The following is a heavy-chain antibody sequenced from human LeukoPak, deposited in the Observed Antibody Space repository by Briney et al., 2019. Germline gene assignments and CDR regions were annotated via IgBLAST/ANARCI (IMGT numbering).Heavy chain of an antibody. Sequence: ASVKVSCKASGYTFTVYYMHWLRQAPGQGLEWMGWINTNTGNPTYAQGFTGRFVFSLDTSVSTAYLQISSLKAEDTAVYYCARYNVVVVAATTYNWFDPWGQGTLVTVSS. CDR3: ARYNVVVVAATTYNWFDP. J-gene: IGHJ5*02. CDR1: GYTFTVYY. CDR2: INTNTGNP. D-gene: IGHD2-15*01. V-gene: IGHV7-4-1*02.